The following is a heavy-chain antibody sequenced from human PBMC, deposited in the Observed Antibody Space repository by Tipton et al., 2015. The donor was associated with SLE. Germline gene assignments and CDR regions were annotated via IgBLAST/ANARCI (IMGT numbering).Heavy chain of an antibody. V-gene: IGHV3-7*05. CDR3: ARVRGCSSTSCYGGGYYYYGMDV. Sequence: SLRLSCAASGFTFSSYWMSWVRQAPGKGLEWVANIKQDGSEKYYVDSVKGRFTISRDNAKNSLYLQMNSLRAEDTAVYYCARVRGCSSTSCYGGGYYYYGMDVWGQVTTVTVSS. D-gene: IGHD2-2*01. CDR2: IKQDGSEK. J-gene: IGHJ6*02. CDR1: GFTFSSYW.